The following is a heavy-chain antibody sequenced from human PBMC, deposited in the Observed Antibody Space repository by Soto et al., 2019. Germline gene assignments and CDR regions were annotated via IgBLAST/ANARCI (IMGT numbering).Heavy chain of an antibody. V-gene: IGHV1-46*01. CDR3: ARDRTYGDNLPYYYYGMDV. CDR2: INPSGGST. J-gene: IGHJ6*02. D-gene: IGHD4-17*01. CDR1: GYTFTSYY. Sequence: ASVKVSCKASGYTFTSYYMHWVRQAPGQGLEWMGIINPSGGSTSYAQKFQGRVTMTRDTSTSTVYMELSSLRSEDTAVYYCARDRTYGDNLPYYYYGMDVWGQGTTVTVSS.